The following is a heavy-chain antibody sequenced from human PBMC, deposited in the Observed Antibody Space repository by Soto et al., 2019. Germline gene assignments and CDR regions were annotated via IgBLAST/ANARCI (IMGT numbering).Heavy chain of an antibody. J-gene: IGHJ4*02. CDR3: ARSRAGAGPGVFDY. CDR2: TYYRSKWSN. Sequence: SQTLSLTCAISGDSVSSNSAAWNWIRQSPSRGLEWLGRTYYRSKWSNDYAESVKSRITINPDTSENQFSLQLNSVTPEDTAVYNCARSRAGAGPGVFDYWGQGTLVIVSS. CDR1: GDSVSSNSAA. V-gene: IGHV6-1*01. D-gene: IGHD6-13*01.